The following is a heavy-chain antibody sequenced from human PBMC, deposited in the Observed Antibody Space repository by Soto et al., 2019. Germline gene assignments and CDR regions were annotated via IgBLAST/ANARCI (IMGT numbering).Heavy chain of an antibody. CDR3: PRALASFDF. CDR2: VYHTGRT. J-gene: IGHJ4*02. Sequence: SQTRSLSWTGSGCSLKTCSYSLSRLRHPPGKGLEWIGYVYHTGRTSYNPSLKSRVSISMDTSKNQFSLSLDSVTAADTAVYFCPRALASFDFRCPGLLLT. CDR1: GCSLKTCSYS. V-gene: IGHV4-61*01.